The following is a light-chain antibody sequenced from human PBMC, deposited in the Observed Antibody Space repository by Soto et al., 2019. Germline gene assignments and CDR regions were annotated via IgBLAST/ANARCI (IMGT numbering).Light chain of an antibody. CDR1: SSDVGSYNL. V-gene: IGLV2-23*01. J-gene: IGLJ2*01. Sequence: QSALTQPASVSGSPGQSITISCTGTSSDVGSYNLVSWYQQHPDKAPKLMIYEGSKRPSGVSNRFSGSKSGNTASLTISGLQAEDEADYYCCSYKGSSTLIFGGGTKLTVL. CDR3: CSYKGSSTLI. CDR2: EGS.